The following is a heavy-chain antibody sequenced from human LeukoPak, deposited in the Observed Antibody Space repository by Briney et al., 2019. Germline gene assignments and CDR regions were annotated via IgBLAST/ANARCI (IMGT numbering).Heavy chain of an antibody. CDR2: IKQDGSEK. CDR1: GFTFGNFW. CDR3: ARDRGSSSWGYYYGMDV. J-gene: IGHJ6*02. Sequence: GGSLRLSCAASGFTFGNFWMSWVRQAPGKGLEWVANIKQDGSEKYYVDSVKGRFTISRDNAKNSLSLQMNSLRAEDTAVYYCARDRGSSSWGYYYGMDVWGQGTTVTVSS. V-gene: IGHV3-7*03. D-gene: IGHD6-6*01.